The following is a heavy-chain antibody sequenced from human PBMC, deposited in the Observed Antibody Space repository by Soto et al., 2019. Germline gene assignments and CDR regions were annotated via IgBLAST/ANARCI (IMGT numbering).Heavy chain of an antibody. CDR3: ARHLYGSGSYYYYGMDV. CDR1: GGSISSGGYY. CDR2: IYYSGST. J-gene: IGHJ6*02. Sequence: SETLSLTCTVSGGSISSGGYYWSWIRQHPGKGLEWFGYIYYSGSTYYNPSLKSRVTISVDTSKNQFSLKLCSVTAADTAVYYCARHLYGSGSYYYYGMDVWGQGTTVTVSS. V-gene: IGHV4-31*03. D-gene: IGHD3-10*01.